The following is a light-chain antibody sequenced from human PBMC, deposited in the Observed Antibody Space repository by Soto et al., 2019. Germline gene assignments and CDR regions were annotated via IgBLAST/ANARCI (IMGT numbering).Light chain of an antibody. CDR2: SAS. V-gene: IGKV3-15*01. CDR3: QQYHNWPLT. J-gene: IGKJ4*01. Sequence: EIVMTQSPATLSVSPGERATLSCRASQSLSNNLAWYQQKPGQAPRLLIYSASARSTGIPARFSGGGSGTEFTLTISSLQSEDFAVYYCQQYHNWPLTFGGGTKVEIK. CDR1: QSLSNN.